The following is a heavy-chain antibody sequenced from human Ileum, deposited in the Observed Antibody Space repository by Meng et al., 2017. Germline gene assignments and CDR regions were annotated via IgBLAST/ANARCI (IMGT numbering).Heavy chain of an antibody. Sequence: GESLKISCAATGFTFTSYWMDWVRQAPGEGLMWVARTNNDGSSTIHADAVKGRFTISRDNSKNMLYLQMNSLRAEDPAVYYCARVTQQLVDDFWGQGTLVTVSS. V-gene: IGHV3-74*01. CDR1: GFTFTSYW. CDR3: ARVTQQLVDDF. CDR2: TNNDGSST. D-gene: IGHD6-13*01. J-gene: IGHJ4*02.